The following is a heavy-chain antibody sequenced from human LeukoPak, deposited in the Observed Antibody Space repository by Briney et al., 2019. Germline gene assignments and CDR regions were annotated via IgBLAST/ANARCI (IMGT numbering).Heavy chain of an antibody. CDR2: IIPIFGTA. J-gene: IGHJ5*02. Sequence: ASVSVSCKASGGTFSSYAISWVRQAPGQGREWRGWIIPIFGTANYAQKFQGRVTITAAASTSTAYLELSSLRSEDTAVYYCARDRGSSSWYEWFDPWGQGTLVTVSS. CDR1: GGTFSSYA. D-gene: IGHD6-13*01. CDR3: ARDRGSSSWYEWFDP. V-gene: IGHV1-69*13.